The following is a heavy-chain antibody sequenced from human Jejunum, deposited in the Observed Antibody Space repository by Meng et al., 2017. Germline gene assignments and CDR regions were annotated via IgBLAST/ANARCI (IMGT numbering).Heavy chain of an antibody. J-gene: IGHJ2*01. D-gene: IGHD3-10*02. CDR2: VYHSGST. Sequence: GQVLDAGPGLVKPSVTLSLTCAVSGGSIESNNWWTCILQPPGQGLEWIGEVYHSGSTHYNPSLQSRVTISIDNSKNRFSLSLNSVTAADTAIYYCARADYVRYFDLWGRGTLVTVSS. V-gene: IGHV4-4*02. CDR3: ARADYVRYFDL. CDR1: GGSIESNNW.